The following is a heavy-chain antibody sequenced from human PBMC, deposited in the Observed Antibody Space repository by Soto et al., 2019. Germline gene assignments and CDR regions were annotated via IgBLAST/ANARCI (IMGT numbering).Heavy chain of an antibody. D-gene: IGHD6-19*01. J-gene: IGHJ6*02. Sequence: QVQLVQAGAGVEEPGSSVKVSCKASGSTFSSYAISWVRQAPGQGLEWMGGVIPIFGTANYAQKFQGRVTITADESTSTAYMELSSLRSEDTAVYYCASPDEYSSGWSYYYYGMDVWGQGTTVTVSS. CDR1: GSTFSSYA. CDR2: VIPIFGTA. V-gene: IGHV1-69*01. CDR3: ASPDEYSSGWSYYYYGMDV.